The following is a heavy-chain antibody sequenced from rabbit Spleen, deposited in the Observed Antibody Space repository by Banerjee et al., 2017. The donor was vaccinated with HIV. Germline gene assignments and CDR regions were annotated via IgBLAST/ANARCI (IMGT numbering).Heavy chain of an antibody. CDR1: GVSFSFNSY. V-gene: IGHV1S40*01. J-gene: IGHJ6*01. CDR3: ARDSGSSFSSYGMDL. CDR2: IDSGSSGFT. Sequence: QSLEESGGDLVKPGASLTLTCTASGVSFSFNSYMCWVRQAPGKGLEWIACIDSGSSGFTYFASWAKGRFNISKPSSTTVTLQMTSLTAADTATYFCARDSGSSFSSYGMDLWGPGTLVTVS. D-gene: IGHD8-1*01.